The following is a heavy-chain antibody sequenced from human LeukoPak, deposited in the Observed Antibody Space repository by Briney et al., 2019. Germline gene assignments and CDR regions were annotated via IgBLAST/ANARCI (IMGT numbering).Heavy chain of an antibody. J-gene: IGHJ4*02. V-gene: IGHV3-7*01. CDR3: ARTHIVVVTAVLDY. CDR2: IKQDGSEK. D-gene: IGHD2-21*02. CDR1: GFTFSSYW. Sequence: GGSLRLSCAASGFTFSSYWMGWVRQAPGKGLEWVANIKQDGSEKYYVDSMKGRFTISRDNAKNSLYLQMNSLRAEDTAVYYCARTHIVVVTAVLDYWGQGTLVTVSS.